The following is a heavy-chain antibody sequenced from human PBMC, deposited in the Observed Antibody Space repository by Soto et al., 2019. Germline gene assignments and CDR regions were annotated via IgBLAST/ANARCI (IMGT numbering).Heavy chain of an antibody. CDR2: ISAYNGNT. V-gene: IGHV1-18*01. Sequence: GASVKVSCKASGYTFTSYGISWVRQAPGQGLEWMGWISAYNGNTNYAQKLQGRVTMTTDTSTSTAYMELRSLRSDDTAVYYCARDHKRGWIQLWLKRYYYYYYGMDVWGQGTTVTVSS. CDR3: ARDHKRGWIQLWLKRYYYYYYGMDV. D-gene: IGHD5-18*01. J-gene: IGHJ6*02. CDR1: GYTFTSYG.